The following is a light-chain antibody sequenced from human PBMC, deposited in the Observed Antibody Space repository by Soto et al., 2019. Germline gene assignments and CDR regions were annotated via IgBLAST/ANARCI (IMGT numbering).Light chain of an antibody. V-gene: IGKV3-11*01. CDR2: DAS. CDR3: QQRYLWRPLT. J-gene: IGKJ4*01. Sequence: EIILTQSPATLSLSPGERATLSCRASQSVNSYLAWYQQKPGQAPRLLIYDASNRATGIPARFSGSGSGTDFTLTISSLEPEDFAVHYCQQRYLWRPLTFGGGTKVEIK. CDR1: QSVNSY.